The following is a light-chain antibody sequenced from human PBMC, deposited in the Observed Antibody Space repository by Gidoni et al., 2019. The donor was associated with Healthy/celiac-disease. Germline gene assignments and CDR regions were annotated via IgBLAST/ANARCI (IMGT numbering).Light chain of an antibody. CDR3: QQRSNWPWT. J-gene: IGKJ1*01. CDR2: DAS. Sequence: DIVLTQSPATLSLSPGERATRSCRASQSVSSYLAWYQQKPGQAPRLLIYDASNRATGIPARCSGSGSGTDFTLTISSLEPEDFAVYYCQQRSNWPWTFGQGTKVEIK. V-gene: IGKV3-11*01. CDR1: QSVSSY.